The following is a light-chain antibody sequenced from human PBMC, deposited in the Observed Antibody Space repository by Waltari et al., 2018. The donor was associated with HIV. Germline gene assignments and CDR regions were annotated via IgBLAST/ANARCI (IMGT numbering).Light chain of an antibody. CDR2: QDT. CDR3: QAWDTRNVV. CDR1: KLDDKY. V-gene: IGLV3-1*01. J-gene: IGLJ2*01. Sequence: SYELTQPPSVSVSPGQTASITCSGDKLDDKYAYWYQQKPGQSPVLIIYQDTKRPSGSPGRFSGSNSGNTATLTISGTQAMDEADYYCQAWDTRNVVFGGGTKLTVL.